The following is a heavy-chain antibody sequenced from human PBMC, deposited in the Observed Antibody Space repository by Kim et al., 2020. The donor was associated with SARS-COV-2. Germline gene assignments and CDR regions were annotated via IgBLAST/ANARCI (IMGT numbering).Heavy chain of an antibody. Sequence: ASVKVSCKASGYTFTSYYMHWVRQAPGQGLEWMGIINPSGGSTSYAQKFQGRVTMTRDTSTSTVYMELSSLRSEDTAVYYCARGEAYYYDSSGYYYEGSEYFQHWGQGTLVTVSS. D-gene: IGHD3-22*01. J-gene: IGHJ1*01. V-gene: IGHV1-46*01. CDR1: GYTFTSYY. CDR2: INPSGGST. CDR3: ARGEAYYYDSSGYYYEGSEYFQH.